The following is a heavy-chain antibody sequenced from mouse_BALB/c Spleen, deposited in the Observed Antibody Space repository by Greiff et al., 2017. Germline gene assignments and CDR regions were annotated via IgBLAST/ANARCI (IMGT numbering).Heavy chain of an antibody. J-gene: IGHJ4*01. CDR2: IYPGSGST. D-gene: IGHD3-2*01. CDR3: TRDSSGYPYYAMDY. CDR1: GYTFTSYW. V-gene: IGHV1S22*01. Sequence: LQQPGSGLVRPGASVKLSCKASGYTFTSYWMHWVKQRHGQGLEWIGNIYPGSGSTNYDEKFKSKGTLTVDTSSSTAYMHLSSLTSEDSAVYYCTRDSSGYPYYAMDYWGQGTSVTVSS.